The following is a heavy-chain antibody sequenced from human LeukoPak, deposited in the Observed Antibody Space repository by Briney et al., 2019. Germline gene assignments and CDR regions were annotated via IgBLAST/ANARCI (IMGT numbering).Heavy chain of an antibody. CDR2: IYYSGST. CDR1: GASISSSSYF. D-gene: IGHD2-8*02. Sequence: KASETLSLTCTVSGASISSSSYFWGWVRQPPGKGLEWIGSIYYSGSTYYNPSLKSRVTISVDTSKNQFSLKLRSLTAADTAVYYCARYRGGVPIAFDIWGQGTMVTVSS. V-gene: IGHV4-39*01. J-gene: IGHJ3*02. CDR3: ARYRGGVPIAFDI.